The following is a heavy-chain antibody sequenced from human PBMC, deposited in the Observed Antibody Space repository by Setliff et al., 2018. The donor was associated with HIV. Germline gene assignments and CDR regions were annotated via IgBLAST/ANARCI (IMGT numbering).Heavy chain of an antibody. CDR2: IYHSGST. D-gene: IGHD2-2*01. J-gene: IGHJ6*03. V-gene: IGHV4-38-2*01. Sequence: ASETLSLTCAVSGYSISSGYYWGCLRQPPGKGLEWIGSIYHSGSTYYNPSLKSRVTISVDTSKNQFSLKLSSVNAADTAVYYCARHRDPPGTSWIFYYYYLDLWGGGTTVTVSS. CDR1: GYSISSGYY. CDR3: ARHRDPPGTSWIFYYYYLDL.